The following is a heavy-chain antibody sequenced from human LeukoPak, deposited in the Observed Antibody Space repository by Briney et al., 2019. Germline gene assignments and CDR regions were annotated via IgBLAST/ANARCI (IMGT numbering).Heavy chain of an antibody. CDR1: GGSISTYY. D-gene: IGHD5-18*01. CDR2: IYYSGST. Sequence: PSETLSLTCTVSGGSISTYYWSWIQQPPGKGLEWIGYIYYSGSTNYNPSLKSRVIISVDTSKNQFSLKLSSVTAADTAVYYCARHEDTAMVVSPFDYWGQGTLVTVSS. CDR3: ARHEDTAMVVSPFDY. V-gene: IGHV4-59*01. J-gene: IGHJ4*02.